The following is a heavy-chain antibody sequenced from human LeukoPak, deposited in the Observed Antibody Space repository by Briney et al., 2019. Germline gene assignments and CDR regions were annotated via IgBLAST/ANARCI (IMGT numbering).Heavy chain of an antibody. J-gene: IGHJ4*02. Sequence: GGSLRLSCTASEVTFSSYWLHWVRQAPGKGLVWVSRMNSDGSSTSYADSVKGRFTISRDNAKNTLYLQMNSLRAEDTAVYYCVGRVGDYWGQGTLVTVSS. CDR2: MNSDGSST. D-gene: IGHD3-10*01. CDR3: VGRVGDY. V-gene: IGHV3-74*01. CDR1: EVTFSSYW.